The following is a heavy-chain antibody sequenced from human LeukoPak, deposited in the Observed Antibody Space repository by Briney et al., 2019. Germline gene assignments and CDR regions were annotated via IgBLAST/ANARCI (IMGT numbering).Heavy chain of an antibody. V-gene: IGHV3-7*03. J-gene: IGHJ3*01. CDR2: IKPGGNEK. CDR1: GFTFNNYW. CDR3: TTFRFLGT. D-gene: IGHD3-3*01. Sequence: GGSLRLSCAASGFTFNNYWMTWVRQGPGKGLEWVANIKPGGNEKYYVDSVKGRFTISRDNVKNSLYLQMNSLRAEDTAIYYCTTFRFLGTWGQGTMVTVSP.